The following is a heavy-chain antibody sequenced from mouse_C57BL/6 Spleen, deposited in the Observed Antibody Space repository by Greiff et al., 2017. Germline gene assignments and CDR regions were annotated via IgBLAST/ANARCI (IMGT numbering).Heavy chain of an antibody. J-gene: IGHJ4*01. D-gene: IGHD2-4*01. Sequence: DVKLQESGPGLVKPSQSLSLTCSVTGYSITSGYYWNWIRQFPGNKLEWMGYISYDGSNNYNPSLKNRISITRDTSKNQFFLKLNSVTTEDTATYYCARERDYDGDYYAMDYWGQGTSVTVSS. CDR3: ARERDYDGDYYAMDY. CDR1: GYSITSGYY. CDR2: ISYDGSN. V-gene: IGHV3-6*01.